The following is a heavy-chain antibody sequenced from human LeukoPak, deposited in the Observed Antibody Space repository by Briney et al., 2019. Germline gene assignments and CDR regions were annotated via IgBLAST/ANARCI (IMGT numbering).Heavy chain of an antibody. Sequence: PSETLSLTCSVSGGSISSYYWSWIRQPPGKGLEWIGYIFYSGSTNCNPSLKSRVTISIDTSKKQFSLKLSSVTAADTAVYYCARAVTVGYDYDYWGQGTLVTVSS. D-gene: IGHD4-23*01. CDR2: IFYSGST. V-gene: IGHV4-59*08. CDR1: GGSISSYY. CDR3: ARAVTVGYDYDY. J-gene: IGHJ4*02.